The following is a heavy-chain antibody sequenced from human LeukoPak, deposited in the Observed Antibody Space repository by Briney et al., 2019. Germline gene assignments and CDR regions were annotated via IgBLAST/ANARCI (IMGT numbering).Heavy chain of an antibody. CDR1: GGSINSSNW. CDR2: IYHSGST. J-gene: IGHJ4*02. D-gene: IGHD3-9*01. CDR3: ARLRYFDWSFDY. Sequence: TSENLSRTCAVSGGSINSSNWWRWVRQPPRKGLEWIGEIYHSGSTNYNPSLKSRVTISVDKSKNQFSLKLRSVTAADTAVYYCARLRYFDWSFDYWGQGTLVTVSS. V-gene: IGHV4-4*02.